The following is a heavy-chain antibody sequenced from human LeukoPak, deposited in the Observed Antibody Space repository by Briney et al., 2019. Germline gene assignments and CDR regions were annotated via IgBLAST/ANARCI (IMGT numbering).Heavy chain of an antibody. CDR2: INHSGST. CDR3: AKVDRNYNGHAFDI. V-gene: IGHV4-34*01. D-gene: IGHD1-14*01. Sequence: PSETLSLTCAVYGGSFSGYYWGWIRQPPGKGLEWIGEINHSGSTNYNPSLKSRVTISVDMSKNQFSLKLSSMTAADTAVYYCAKVDRNYNGHAFDIWGQGTMVTVSP. CDR1: GGSFSGYY. J-gene: IGHJ3*02.